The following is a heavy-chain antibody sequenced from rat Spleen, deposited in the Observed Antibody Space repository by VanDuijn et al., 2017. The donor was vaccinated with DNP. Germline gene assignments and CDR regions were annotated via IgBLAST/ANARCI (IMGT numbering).Heavy chain of an antibody. Sequence: EVQLVESGGDLVQPGGSLKLFCAASGFTFSDYYMAWVRQAPTKGLEWVASISTSGGSTYYRDSVKGRFTVSRDNAKSTLYLQMDSLRSEDTVTYCCERLGDGYDCGQGVMVTVSS. J-gene: IGHJ2*01. CDR3: ERLGDGYD. CDR1: GFTFSDYY. CDR2: ISTSGGST. V-gene: IGHV5-25*01. D-gene: IGHD1-12*03.